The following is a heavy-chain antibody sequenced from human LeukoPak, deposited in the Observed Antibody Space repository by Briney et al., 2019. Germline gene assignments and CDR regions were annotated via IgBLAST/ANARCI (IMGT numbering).Heavy chain of an antibody. CDR3: ARAEWSNWYFDL. D-gene: IGHD3-3*01. CDR2: ISYDGSNK. J-gene: IGHJ2*01. CDR1: GFTFSSYA. Sequence: GGSLRLSCAASGFTFSSYAMHWVRQAPGKGLERVAVISYDGSNKYYADSVKGRFTLSRDSAKNSLYLQMNSLRAEDTAVYYCARAEWSNWYFDLWGRGTLVTVSS. V-gene: IGHV3-30-3*01.